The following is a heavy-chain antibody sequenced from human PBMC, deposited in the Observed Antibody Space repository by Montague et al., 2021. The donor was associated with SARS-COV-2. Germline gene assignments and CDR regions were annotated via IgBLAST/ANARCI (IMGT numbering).Heavy chain of an antibody. CDR2: IYYSCST. CDR1: GGSFSSSSYY. D-gene: IGHD3-16*02. Sequence: SETLSLTCSVSGGSFSSSSYYWGRIPQRPGKGPAWLGCIYYSCSTNSNPSPKSPVTMSEYTPQKPFSLRLTSVPAADTAVYYCARHRTYYDEVWGTHRYTLGSWGQGTLVTVSS. J-gene: IGHJ4*02. CDR3: ARHRTYYDEVWGTHRYTLGS. V-gene: IGHV4-39*01.